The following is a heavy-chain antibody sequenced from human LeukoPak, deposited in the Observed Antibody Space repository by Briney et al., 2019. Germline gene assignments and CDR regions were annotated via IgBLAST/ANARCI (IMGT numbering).Heavy chain of an antibody. CDR3: AKADYGDYVSPFDY. CDR2: ISGSGGST. J-gene: IGHJ4*02. Sequence: PGGSLRLSCAASGFKFDDYGMSWVRQAPGKGLEWVSAISGSGGSTYYADSVKGRFTISRDNSKTTLYLQMNSLRAEDTAVYYCAKADYGDYVSPFDYWGQGTLVTVSS. V-gene: IGHV3-23*01. D-gene: IGHD4-17*01. CDR1: GFKFDDYG.